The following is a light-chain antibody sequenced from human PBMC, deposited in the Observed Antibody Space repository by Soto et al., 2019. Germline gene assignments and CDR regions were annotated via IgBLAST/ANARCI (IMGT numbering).Light chain of an antibody. Sequence: EVVMTQSPATLSVSPGERATLSCRASQSVSSNLAWYQQKPGQAPRLLIYGASTRAAGIPARFSGSGSGTEFTLTVSSLQSEDFAVYYCQQYNNWPPITFGQGTRLEIK. J-gene: IGKJ5*01. CDR2: GAS. CDR3: QQYNNWPPIT. CDR1: QSVSSN. V-gene: IGKV3-15*01.